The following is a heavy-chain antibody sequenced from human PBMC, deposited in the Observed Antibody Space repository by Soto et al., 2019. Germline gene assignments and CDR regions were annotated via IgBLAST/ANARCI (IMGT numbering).Heavy chain of an antibody. CDR3: ASRYYGRTSHFDY. V-gene: IGHV4-59*08. J-gene: IGHJ4*02. Sequence: QVQLQESGPGLVKPSETLSLTCTVSGGSISSYYWSWIRQPPGNGLEWIGYIYYSGSTNYNPSLKSRVTISVDTSKKQFSLKLSSVTAADTAVYYCASRYYGRTSHFDYWGQGTLVTVSS. CDR2: IYYSGST. D-gene: IGHD2-2*01. CDR1: GGSISSYY.